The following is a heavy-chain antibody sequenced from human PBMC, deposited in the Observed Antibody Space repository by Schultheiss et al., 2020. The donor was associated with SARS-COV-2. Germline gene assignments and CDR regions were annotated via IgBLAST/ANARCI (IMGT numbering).Heavy chain of an antibody. CDR2: IWYDGSNK. Sequence: GGSLRLSCAASGFTFSSYGMHWVRQAPGKGLEWVAVIWYDGSNKYYADSVKGRFTISRDNSKNTLYLQMNSLRAEDTAVYYCARDFYYGSGSYYNIGVYYYGMDVWGQGTTVTVSS. V-gene: IGHV3-33*01. J-gene: IGHJ6*02. CDR1: GFTFSSYG. D-gene: IGHD3-10*01. CDR3: ARDFYYGSGSYYNIGVYYYGMDV.